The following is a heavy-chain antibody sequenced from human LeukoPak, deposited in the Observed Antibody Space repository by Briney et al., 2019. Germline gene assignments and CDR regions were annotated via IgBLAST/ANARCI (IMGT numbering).Heavy chain of an antibody. Sequence: PGGSLRLSCAASGFTFSNAWMSWVRQAPGKGLEWVGRIKSKTDGGTTDDAAPVKGGFTISRDDSKNTLYLQMNSLQTEDTAVYYCSAGSPFAYWGQGTLVTVSS. V-gene: IGHV3-15*01. J-gene: IGHJ4*02. CDR1: GFTFSNAW. CDR3: SAGSPFAY. CDR2: IKSKTDGGTT. D-gene: IGHD3-10*01.